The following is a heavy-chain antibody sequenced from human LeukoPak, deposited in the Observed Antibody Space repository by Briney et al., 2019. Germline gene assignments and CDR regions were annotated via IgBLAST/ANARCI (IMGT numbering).Heavy chain of an antibody. CDR2: IYNSGST. J-gene: IGHJ4*02. V-gene: IGHV4-39*01. CDR1: GGSISSSSYY. D-gene: IGHD3-22*01. CDR3: ARHSSGYYSSPFDY. Sequence: SETLSLTCTVSGGSISSSSYYWGWIRQPPGKGLEWIGSIYNSGSTYHNPSLKSRVTISIDTSKNQFSLNLRSVTAADSAVYYCARHSSGYYSSPFDYWGQGRLVTVSS.